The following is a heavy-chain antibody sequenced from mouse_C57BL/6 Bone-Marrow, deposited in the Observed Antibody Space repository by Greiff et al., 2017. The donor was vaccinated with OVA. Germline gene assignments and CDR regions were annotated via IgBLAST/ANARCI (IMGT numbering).Heavy chain of an antibody. V-gene: IGHV1-75*01. Sequence: QVQLQQSGPELVKPGASVKISCKASGYTFTDYYINWVKQRPGQGLEWIGWIFPGSGSTYYNEKFKGKATLTVDKSSSTAYMLLSSLTSEDSAVYVCAKEGAYYGSNQFAYWGQGTLVTVSA. CDR1: GYTFTDYY. CDR3: AKEGAYYGSNQFAY. J-gene: IGHJ3*01. CDR2: IFPGSGST. D-gene: IGHD1-1*01.